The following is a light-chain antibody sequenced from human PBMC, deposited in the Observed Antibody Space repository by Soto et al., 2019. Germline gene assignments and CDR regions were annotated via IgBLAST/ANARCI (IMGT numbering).Light chain of an antibody. V-gene: IGLV2-14*01. CDR3: GSYTSGVTLLWM. CDR1: SSDVGDYDY. CDR2: EVT. Sequence: QSALTQPASVSGSPGQSITISCTGTSSDVGDYDYVSWYQQHPGKAPKLIIYEVTNRPSGVSNRFSGSKSGNTASLTISGLQAEDEADYFCGSYTSGVTLLWMFGGGTKVTVL. J-gene: IGLJ3*02.